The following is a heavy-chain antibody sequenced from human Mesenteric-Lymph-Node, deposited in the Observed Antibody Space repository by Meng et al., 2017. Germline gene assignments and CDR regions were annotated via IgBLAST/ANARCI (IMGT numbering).Heavy chain of an antibody. D-gene: IGHD5-18*01. CDR3: ARDNDVDTAIVPTDY. V-gene: IGHV3-66*01. Sequence: GESLKISCAASGFTVSSNYMSWVRQAPGKGLEWVSVIYSGGSTYYADSVKGRFTISRDNSKNTLYLQMNSLRAEDTAVYYCARDNDVDTAIVPTDYWGQGTLVTVSS. CDR1: GFTVSSNY. CDR2: IYSGGST. J-gene: IGHJ4*02.